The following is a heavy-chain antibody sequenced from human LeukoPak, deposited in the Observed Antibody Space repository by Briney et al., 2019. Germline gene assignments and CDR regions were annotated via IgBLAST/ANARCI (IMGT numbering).Heavy chain of an antibody. CDR3: ARFDYGDSAGRAGPLNF. D-gene: IGHD4-17*01. V-gene: IGHV4-59*01. CDR1: GGSISSYY. J-gene: IGHJ4*02. Sequence: SETLSLTCTVSGGSISSYYWSWIRQPPGKGLEWIGYRHYSGSFNYSPSLTSRAIISLDTSKNQFSLRLSSVTAADTAVYYCARFDYGDSAGRAGPLNFWGQGTLVTVSS. CDR2: RHYSGSF.